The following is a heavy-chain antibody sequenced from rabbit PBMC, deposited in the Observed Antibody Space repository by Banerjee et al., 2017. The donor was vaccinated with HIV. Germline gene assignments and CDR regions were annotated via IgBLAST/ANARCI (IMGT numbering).Heavy chain of an antibody. CDR2: IYPGYGST. D-gene: IGHD4-1*01. Sequence: QEQLEESGGDLVQPEGSLTLTCTASGIDFSSYGISWVRQAPGKGLEWIAYIYPGYGSTDYASWAKGRFTISKTSSTTVTLQMTSLTAADTATYFCARDLAGVIGWNFGLWGQGTLVTVS. J-gene: IGHJ4*01. V-gene: IGHV1S45*01. CDR1: GIDFSSYG. CDR3: ARDLAGVIGWNFGL.